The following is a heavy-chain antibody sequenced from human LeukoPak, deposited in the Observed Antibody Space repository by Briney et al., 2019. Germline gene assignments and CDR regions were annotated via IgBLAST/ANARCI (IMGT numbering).Heavy chain of an antibody. V-gene: IGHV4-34*01. D-gene: IGHD5-18*01. CDR2: ITHSGST. CDR1: GGSFSGYY. Sequence: SETLSLTCAVYGGSFSGYYWSWIRQPPGKGLEWIGEITHSGSTNYNPSLKSRVTISVDTSKNQFSLKLSSVTAADTAVYYCASTTEGGYTYDYFYYYYMDVWGKGTTVTISS. J-gene: IGHJ6*03. CDR3: ASTTEGGYTYDYFYYYYMDV.